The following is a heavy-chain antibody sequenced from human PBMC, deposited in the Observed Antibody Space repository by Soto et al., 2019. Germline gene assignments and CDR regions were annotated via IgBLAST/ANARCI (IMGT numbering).Heavy chain of an antibody. Sequence: QVHLQESGPGLVKPSETLSLTCTVSGGSINNHYCSWLRQPPGQGLEWIGYSYFTVSTKYNTALKIRVTVSVDTSKSQVSLDLSSLTAADSAIYYCARAIWYSEHWGQGTLIPVSS. V-gene: IGHV4-59*11. CDR2: SYFTVST. J-gene: IGHJ4*02. CDR3: ARAIWYSEH. CDR1: GGSINNHY.